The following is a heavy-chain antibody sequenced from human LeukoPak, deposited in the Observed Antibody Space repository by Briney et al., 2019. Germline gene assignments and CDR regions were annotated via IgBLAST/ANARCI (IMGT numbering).Heavy chain of an antibody. D-gene: IGHD4-11*01. J-gene: IGHJ4*02. V-gene: IGHV3-15*01. CDR3: TTDRAVTTFAY. Sequence: PGGSLRLSCAASGFTFSNAWMSWVRQAQGKGLEWVGRIKSKTDGGTTDYAAPVKGRFTISRDDSKNTLYLQMNSLKTEDTAVYYCTTDRAVTTFAYWGQGTLVTVSS. CDR2: IKSKTDGGTT. CDR1: GFTFSNAW.